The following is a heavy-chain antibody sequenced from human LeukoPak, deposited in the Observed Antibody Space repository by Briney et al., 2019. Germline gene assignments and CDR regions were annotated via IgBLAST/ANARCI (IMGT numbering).Heavy chain of an antibody. CDR3: ARGLREFGYYYYHMDV. CDR1: GGSFSGYY. CDR2: IIHSGRT. J-gene: IGHJ6*03. D-gene: IGHD3-10*01. Sequence: KPSETLSLTCAVYGGSFSGYYWSWIRQPPGKGLEWIGEIIHSGRTNYNPSLKSRVTISADTSKNQFSLKLRSVTAADTAVYYCARGLREFGYYYYHMDVWGKGTTVTVSS. V-gene: IGHV4-34*01.